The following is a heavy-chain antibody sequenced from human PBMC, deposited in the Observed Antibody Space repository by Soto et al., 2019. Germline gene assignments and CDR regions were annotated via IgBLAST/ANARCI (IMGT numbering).Heavy chain of an antibody. CDR1: GVSIHNSHSF. CDR2: VYHNGGA. CDR3: GRVMEGATRHTDPDS. J-gene: IGHJ5*01. D-gene: IGHD3-16*01. Sequence: SETLSLTCTVSGVSIHNSHSFWAWIRQPPGKGLEFIGSVYHNGGAHYNSSLKSRVTISVDTAHNQVSLRMRSLTAADTAVYYCGRVMEGATRHTDPDSWGQGILVTVSS. V-gene: IGHV4-39*01.